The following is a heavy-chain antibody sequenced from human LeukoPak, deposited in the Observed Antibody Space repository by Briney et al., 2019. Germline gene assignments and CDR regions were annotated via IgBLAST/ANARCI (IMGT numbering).Heavy chain of an antibody. CDR1: GFTFSSYW. Sequence: GGSLRLSCAASGFTFSSYWMSWVRQAPGKGLEWVAVISYDGSNKYYADSVKGRFTISRDNSKNTLYLQMNSLRAEDTAVYYCAREYCSGGSCYSDYYGMDVWGRGTTVTVSS. CDR3: AREYCSGGSCYSDYYGMDV. D-gene: IGHD2-15*01. J-gene: IGHJ6*02. V-gene: IGHV3-30-3*01. CDR2: ISYDGSNK.